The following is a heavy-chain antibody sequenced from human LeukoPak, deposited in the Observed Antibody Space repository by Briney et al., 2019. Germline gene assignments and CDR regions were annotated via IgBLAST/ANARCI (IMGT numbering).Heavy chain of an antibody. CDR3: ARAHPLDWRFSAFDI. CDR2: IYTSGIT. V-gene: IGHV4-4*07. D-gene: IGHD3/OR15-3a*01. J-gene: IGHJ3*02. CDR1: GGSISSYY. Sequence: PSETLSLTCTVSGGSISSYYWSWIRQPAGKGLEWIGRIYTSGITNYNPSLQSRVTMSVDTSNTQFSLKLSSVTAEDTAVYYCARAHPLDWRFSAFDILGQGTIVTVSS.